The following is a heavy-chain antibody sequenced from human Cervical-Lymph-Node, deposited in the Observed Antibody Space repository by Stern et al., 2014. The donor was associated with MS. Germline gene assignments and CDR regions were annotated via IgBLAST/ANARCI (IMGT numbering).Heavy chain of an antibody. V-gene: IGHV3-53*01. J-gene: IGHJ5*02. Sequence: EMQLVESGGGLIQPGGSLRLSCAASGFNVTSDCMSWVRQAPGMGLQWVALIYGGGSSDYADSVQGRFTIYRDNSKNTLYLQMNSLKIEDSAIYFCARGDRGAIGRRGLWFDPWGQGTLVTVSS. CDR1: GFNVTSDC. D-gene: IGHD2-21*01. CDR2: IYGGGSS. CDR3: ARGDRGAIGRRGLWFDP.